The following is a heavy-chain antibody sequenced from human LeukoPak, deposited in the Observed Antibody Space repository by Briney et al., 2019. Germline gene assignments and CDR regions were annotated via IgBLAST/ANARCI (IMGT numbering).Heavy chain of an antibody. CDR3: ASGIAAQRSDAFDI. Sequence: SSSSSYIYYADSVKGRFTISRDNAKNSLYLQMNSLRAEDTAVYYCASGIAAQRSDAFDIWGQGTMVTVSS. CDR2: SSSSSYI. D-gene: IGHD6-6*01. V-gene: IGHV3-21*01. J-gene: IGHJ3*02.